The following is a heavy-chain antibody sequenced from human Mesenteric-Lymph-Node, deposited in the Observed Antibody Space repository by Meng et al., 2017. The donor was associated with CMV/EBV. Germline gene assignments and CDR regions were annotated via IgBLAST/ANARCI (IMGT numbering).Heavy chain of an antibody. J-gene: IGHJ6*02. CDR2: IWSDGTNK. CDR3: AKDFNWNYAPKGDWYYGMDV. V-gene: IGHV3-33*06. D-gene: IGHD2-21*02. Sequence: GGSLRLSCAASDFAFNRYGMHWVRQGPGKGLEWVAVIWSDGTNKFYADTVKGRFTISRDNSNNMVYLQMSSLRAEDTAVYYCAKDFNWNYAPKGDWYYGMDVWGQGTTVTVSS. CDR1: DFAFNRYG.